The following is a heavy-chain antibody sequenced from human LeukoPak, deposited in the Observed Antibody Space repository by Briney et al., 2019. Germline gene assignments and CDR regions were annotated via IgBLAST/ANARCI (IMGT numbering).Heavy chain of an antibody. J-gene: IGHJ4*02. CDR3: ATDRPHPRNEPTNFDY. Sequence: EGSLRLSCTASGFTFSSYGMHWVRQAPGKGLEWVAVIWFDGSNKYYADSVKGRLTISRDNSKSTLYLQMNSLRAEDTAVYYCATDRPHPRNEPTNFDYWGQGTLVTVSS. CDR2: IWFDGSNK. D-gene: IGHD1-1*01. V-gene: IGHV3-33*01. CDR1: GFTFSSYG.